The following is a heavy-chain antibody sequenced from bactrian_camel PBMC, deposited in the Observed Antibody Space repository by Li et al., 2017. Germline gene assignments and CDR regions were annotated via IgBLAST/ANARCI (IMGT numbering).Heavy chain of an antibody. CDR1: GITADYNC. CDR2: IGPSGDVT. D-gene: IGHD5*01. J-gene: IGHJ6*01. Sequence: VQLVESGGRSVQVGGSLRLSCTAPGITADYNCRVWFRQAPGKEHEVILGIGPSGDVTYDVDSVKGRFSISQDDAQGTVYLQMNNLQPEDTGMYYCAAGHWGDRCYPAAGYWGQGTQVTVS. CDR3: AAGHWGDRCYPAAGY. V-gene: IGHV3S60*01.